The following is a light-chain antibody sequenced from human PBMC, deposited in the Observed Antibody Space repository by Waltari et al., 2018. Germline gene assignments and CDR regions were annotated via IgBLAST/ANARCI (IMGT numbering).Light chain of an antibody. CDR3: CSYAGSSTYVV. CDR2: EVS. Sequence: QSALTQPASVSGSPGQSITISCTGTSSDVGSYNLVSWYQQHPGKAPKLMIYEVSKRPSGVSNRFSCSKSGNTASLTISGRQAEDEADYYCCSYAGSSTYVVFGGGTKLTVL. J-gene: IGLJ2*01. CDR1: SSDVGSYNL. V-gene: IGLV2-23*02.